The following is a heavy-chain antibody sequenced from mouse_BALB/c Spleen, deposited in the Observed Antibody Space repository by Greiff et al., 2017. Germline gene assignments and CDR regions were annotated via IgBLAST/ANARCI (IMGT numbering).Heavy chain of an antibody. CDR3: ARGSVPAY. J-gene: IGHJ3*01. CDR1: GFTFSSYA. Sequence: EVKLVESGGGLVKPGGSLKLSCAASGFTFSSYAMSWVRQTPEKRLEWVASISSGGSTYYPDSVKGRFTISRDNARNILYLQMSSLRSEDTAMYYCARGSVPAYWGQGTLVTVSA. CDR2: ISSGGST. V-gene: IGHV5-6-5*01.